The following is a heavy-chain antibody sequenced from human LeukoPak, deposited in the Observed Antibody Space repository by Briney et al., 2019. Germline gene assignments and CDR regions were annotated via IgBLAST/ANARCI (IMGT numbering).Heavy chain of an antibody. Sequence: SETLSLTCAVYGGSFSGYYWSWIRQPPGKGLEWIGEINHSGSTNYNPSLKSRVTISVDTSKHQFSLKLSSVTAADTAVYYCARGQALYYDYIWGSYRYTGFDYWGQGTLVTVSS. V-gene: IGHV4-34*01. CDR3: ARGQALYYDYIWGSYRYTGFDY. D-gene: IGHD3-16*02. CDR2: INHSGST. J-gene: IGHJ4*02. CDR1: GGSFSGYY.